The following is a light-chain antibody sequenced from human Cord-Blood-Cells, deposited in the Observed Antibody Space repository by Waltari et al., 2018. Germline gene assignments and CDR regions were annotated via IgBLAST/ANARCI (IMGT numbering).Light chain of an antibody. CDR1: QGVSSS. CDR2: AAS. V-gene: IGKV1-8*01. CDR3: QQYYSYPYT. J-gene: IGKJ2*01. Sequence: AIRMTQSPSSLSASTRDRVNITCRARQGVSSSLAWYQQKPGKAPKLLIYAASTLQSGVPSRFSGSGSGTDFTLTISCRQSEDFATYYCQQYYSYPYTFGQGTKLEIK.